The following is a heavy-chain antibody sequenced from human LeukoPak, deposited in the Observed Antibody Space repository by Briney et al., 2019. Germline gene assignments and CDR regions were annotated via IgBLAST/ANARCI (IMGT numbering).Heavy chain of an antibody. J-gene: IGHJ4*02. Sequence: TAGSLRLSCAASGFTFNCNALKWVRPAQGKGLEWVSYISSSSTDIYYTESVKGRFTISRDNARNLVYLQMNGLRPEDTAVYYCARGDPMYDFWSGGDYWGEGSLVTLSS. V-gene: IGHV3-48*01. D-gene: IGHD3-3*01. CDR3: ARGDPMYDFWSGGDY. CDR1: GFTFNCNA. CDR2: ISSSSTDI.